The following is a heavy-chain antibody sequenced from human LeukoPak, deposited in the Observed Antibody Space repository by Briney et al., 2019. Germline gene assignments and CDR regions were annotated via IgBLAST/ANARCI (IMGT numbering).Heavy chain of an antibody. CDR2: IYTSGST. CDR3: AREGAYYDFWSGYYKGYYYYYMDV. D-gene: IGHD3-3*01. J-gene: IGHJ6*03. Sequence: PSQTLSLTCTVSGGSISSGSYYWRWIRQPAGKGLEWIGRIYTSGSTNYNPSLKSRVTISVDTSKNQFSLKLSSVTAADTAVYYCAREGAYYDFWSGYYKGYYYYYMDVWGKGTTVTVSS. CDR1: GGSISSGSYY. V-gene: IGHV4-61*02.